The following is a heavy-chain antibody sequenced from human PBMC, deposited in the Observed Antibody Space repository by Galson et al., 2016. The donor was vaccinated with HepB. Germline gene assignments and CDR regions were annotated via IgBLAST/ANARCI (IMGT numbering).Heavy chain of an antibody. CDR1: GFLFNDHF. CDR3: ARGAVAGTHPFDY. V-gene: IGHV3-11*01. Sequence: SLRLSCAASGFLFNDHFMSWIRQAPGKGLEWVSSISSNGRTIYEEDSVKGRFTISRDDAKDSLYLQMKNLRVEDTAVYYCARGAVAGTHPFDYWGQGTLVTVSS. J-gene: IGHJ4*02. CDR2: ISSNGRTI. D-gene: IGHD6-19*01.